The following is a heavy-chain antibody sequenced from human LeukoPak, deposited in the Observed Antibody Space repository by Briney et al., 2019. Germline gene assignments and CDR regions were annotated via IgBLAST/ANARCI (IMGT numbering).Heavy chain of an antibody. CDR3: AREPTSGREPTSGRPLDY. Sequence: SETLSLTCTVSGGSIIGYFWSWIRHPAGKGLEWIGRIYSSGSNNYNPSLKSRVTMSLDTSKNHLSLNLSSVTAADTAVYYCAREPTSGREPTSGRPLDYWGQGTLVTVSS. D-gene: IGHD5-12*01. CDR1: GGSIIGYF. J-gene: IGHJ4*02. V-gene: IGHV4-4*07. CDR2: IYSSGSN.